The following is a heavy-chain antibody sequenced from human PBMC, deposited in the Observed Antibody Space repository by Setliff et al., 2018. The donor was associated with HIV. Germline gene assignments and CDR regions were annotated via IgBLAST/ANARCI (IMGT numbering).Heavy chain of an antibody. CDR2: INSDGRST. V-gene: IGHV3-74*01. D-gene: IGHD1-26*01. J-gene: IGHJ6*02. Sequence: PGGSLRLSCAASGFTFSGSWMHWVRQAPGEGLVWISRINSDGRSTIYADSVKGRFTISRDNAKNSLYLQMNSLRADDTAVYFCARPTNIDTLYYGSQTFYMYYYGLDVWGQGTTVTVSS. CDR3: ARPTNIDTLYYGSQTFYMYYYGLDV. CDR1: GFTFSGSW.